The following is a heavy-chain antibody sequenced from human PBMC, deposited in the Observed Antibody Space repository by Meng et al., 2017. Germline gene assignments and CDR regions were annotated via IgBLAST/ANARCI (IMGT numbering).Heavy chain of an antibody. J-gene: IGHJ4*02. Sequence: GESLKISCAASGFTFSGSAMNWVRQAPGKGLEWVSSISSSSSYIYYADSVKGRFTISRDNAKNSLYLQMNSLRAEDTAVYYCARATYYYDSSGLDYWGQGTLVTVSS. CDR3: ARATYYYDSSGLDY. V-gene: IGHV3-21*01. D-gene: IGHD3-22*01. CDR2: ISSSSSYI. CDR1: GFTFSGSA.